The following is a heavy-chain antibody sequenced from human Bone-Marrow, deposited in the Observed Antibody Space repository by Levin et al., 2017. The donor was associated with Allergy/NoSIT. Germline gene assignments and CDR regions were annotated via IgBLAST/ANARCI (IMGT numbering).Heavy chain of an antibody. CDR3: TRGLVYDFCSSYRPPPGYFDY. D-gene: IGHD3-3*01. V-gene: IGHV4-39*07. CDR2: VSYSGTT. CDR1: GGSMSGHSFS. J-gene: IGHJ4*02. Sequence: SETLSLTCSVSGGSMSGHSFSWGWVRQPPGTGLEWIGSVSYSGTTYYNPSLKSRVTISVDSSRNQLSLTMSSVTAADTAVFYCTRGLVYDFCSSYRPPPGYFDYWGQGKLVTVSS.